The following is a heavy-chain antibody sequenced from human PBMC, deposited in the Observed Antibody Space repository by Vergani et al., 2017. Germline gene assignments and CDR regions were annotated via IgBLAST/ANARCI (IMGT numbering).Heavy chain of an antibody. J-gene: IGHJ4*02. CDR2: IYYSGST. CDR1: GGSISSGGYS. V-gene: IGHV4-31*11. CDR3: ARENNGAYDY. Sequence: QVQLQESGPGLVKPSQTLSLTCAVSGGSISSGGYSWSWIRLHPGKGLEWIGYIYYSGSTYYNPSLKSRVTISVDTSQNQFSLKLSSVTAADTAVYYCARENNGAYDYWGQGTLVTVSS. D-gene: IGHD4-17*01.